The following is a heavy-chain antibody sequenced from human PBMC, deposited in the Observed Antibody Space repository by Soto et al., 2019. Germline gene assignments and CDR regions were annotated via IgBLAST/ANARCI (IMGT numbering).Heavy chain of an antibody. CDR1: GGSISSSSYY. CDR3: ARQAYYYYMDV. J-gene: IGHJ6*03. V-gene: IGHV4-39*01. CDR2: IYYSGST. Sequence: QLQLQESGPGLVKPSETLSLTCTVSGGSISSSSYYWGWIRQPPGKGLEWIGSIYYSGSTYYNPSLQSRGTLSVDTSKNQFSLKLSSVTAADTAVYYCARQAYYYYMDVWGKGTTVTVSS.